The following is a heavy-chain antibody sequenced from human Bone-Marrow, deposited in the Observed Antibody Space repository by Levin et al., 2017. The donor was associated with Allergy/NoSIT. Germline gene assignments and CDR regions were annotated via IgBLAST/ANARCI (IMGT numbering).Heavy chain of an antibody. Sequence: PPASVKVSCKASGYTFTSYGISWVRQAPGQGLEWMGWISAYNGNTNYAQKLQGRVTMTTDTSTSTAYMELRSLRSDDTAVYYCARAWRSDSSGSYYMTPDFQHWGQGTLVTVSS. CDR2: ISAYNGNT. D-gene: IGHD1-26*01. CDR3: ARAWRSDSSGSYYMTPDFQH. V-gene: IGHV1-18*01. J-gene: IGHJ1*01. CDR1: GYTFTSYG.